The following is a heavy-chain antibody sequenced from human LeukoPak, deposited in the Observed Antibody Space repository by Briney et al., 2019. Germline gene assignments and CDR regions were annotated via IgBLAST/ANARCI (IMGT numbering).Heavy chain of an antibody. V-gene: IGHV3-7*01. CDR1: GFTFSSYW. CDR3: ASHPGDYWFGYLQL. J-gene: IGHJ4*02. Sequence: GSLRLSWAASGFTFSSYWMTWVRQAPGKGLEWVANIKQDGIDKYYVDSVKGRFTISRDNAKNSLYLQMNSLRTEDTAVYYCASHPGDYWFGYLQLWGQGTLVTVSS. D-gene: IGHD3-10*01. CDR2: IKQDGIDK.